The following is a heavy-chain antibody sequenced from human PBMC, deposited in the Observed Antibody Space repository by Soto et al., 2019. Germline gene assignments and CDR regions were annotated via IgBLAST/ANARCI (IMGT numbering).Heavy chain of an antibody. V-gene: IGHV1-69*01. CDR3: ARDQGLYVHTGMVIDYYGMDV. CDR1: GGTFNSFA. D-gene: IGHD5-18*01. J-gene: IGHJ6*02. Sequence: QVQLVQSGAEVKKPGSSVKVSCNTSGGTFNSFAISWVRQAPGQGLEWMGGVIPNFETTYYAQKFQGRLTIHADESTATADMELSSLRSEDTAVYYCARDQGLYVHTGMVIDYYGMDVWGQGTTVTVSS. CDR2: VIPNFETT.